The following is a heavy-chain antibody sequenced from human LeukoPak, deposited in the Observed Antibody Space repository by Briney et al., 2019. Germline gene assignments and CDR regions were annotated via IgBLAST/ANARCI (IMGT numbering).Heavy chain of an antibody. CDR2: INHSGST. CDR3: ATRGYCSSTSCYVRGANFDY. V-gene: IGHV4-34*01. J-gene: IGHJ4*02. CDR1: GGSFSGYY. Sequence: PSETLSLTCAVYGGSFSGYYWSWIRQPPGKGLEWIWEINHSGSTNYNPSLKSRVTISVDTSKNQFSLKLSSVTAADTAVYYCATRGYCSSTSCYVRGANFDYWGQGTLVTVSS. D-gene: IGHD2-2*01.